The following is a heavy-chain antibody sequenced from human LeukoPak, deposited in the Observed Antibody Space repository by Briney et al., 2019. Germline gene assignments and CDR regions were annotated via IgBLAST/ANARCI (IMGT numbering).Heavy chain of an antibody. Sequence: SETLSLTCTVSGGSISSYYWSWIRQPPGKGLEWIGYIYHSGSTNYNPSLKSRVTISVDTSKNQFSLKLSSVTAADTAVYYCARGGLEWLTPYYYYMDVWGKGTTVTVSS. CDR1: GGSISSYY. CDR3: ARGGLEWLTPYYYYMDV. V-gene: IGHV4-59*01. J-gene: IGHJ6*03. D-gene: IGHD3-3*01. CDR2: IYHSGST.